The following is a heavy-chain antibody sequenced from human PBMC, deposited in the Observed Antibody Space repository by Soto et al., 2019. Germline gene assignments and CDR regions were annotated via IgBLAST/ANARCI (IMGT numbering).Heavy chain of an antibody. CDR2: ISGSGGST. CDR3: AKLQLATANYYYGMDV. CDR1: GFTFSSYA. Sequence: SLRLSCAASGFTFSSYAMSWVRQAPGKGLEWVSAISGSGGSTYYADSVKGRFTISRDNSKNTLYLQMNSLRAEDTAVYYCAKLQLATANYYYGMDVWGQGTTVTVSS. D-gene: IGHD6-6*01. V-gene: IGHV3-23*01. J-gene: IGHJ6*02.